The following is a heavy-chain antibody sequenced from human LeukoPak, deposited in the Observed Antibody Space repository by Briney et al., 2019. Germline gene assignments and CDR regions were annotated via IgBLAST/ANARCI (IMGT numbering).Heavy chain of an antibody. V-gene: IGHV3-23*01. D-gene: IGHD6-13*01. CDR2: ISGSGGST. CDR1: GFTFSSYS. Sequence: GGSLRLSCTASGFTFSSYSMTWVRQAPGKGLEWVSAISGSGGSTYYADSVKGRFTISRDNAKNLLYLHMNSLRVEDTAVYYCAKVDRGDYSSSPVPYYNYYMNVWGKGTTVTVSS. CDR3: AKVDRGDYSSSPVPYYNYYMNV. J-gene: IGHJ6*03.